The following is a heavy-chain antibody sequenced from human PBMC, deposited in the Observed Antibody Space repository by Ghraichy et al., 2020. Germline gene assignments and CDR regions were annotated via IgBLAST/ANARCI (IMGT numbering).Heavy chain of an antibody. CDR2: IKPDGTTE. CDR3: AREKTAPSPSVRLWSGDGC. CDR1: GFSFSSDW. J-gene: IGHJ4*02. D-gene: IGHD2-15*01. V-gene: IGHV3-7*01. Sequence: GGSLRLTCAASGFSFSSDWMTWVRQSPGKGLEWVANIKPDGTTEYYVDSVKGRFTISRDNAKNSLYLQLNSLRDEDTAVYYCAREKTAPSPSVRLWSGDGCRGQGTLVTVSS.